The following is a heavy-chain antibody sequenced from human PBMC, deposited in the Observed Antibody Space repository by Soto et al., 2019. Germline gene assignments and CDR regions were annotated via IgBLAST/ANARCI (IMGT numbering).Heavy chain of an antibody. Sequence: TSETLSLTCTVFGGSISSYYWSWIRQPPGKGLEWIGYIYYSGSTNYNPSLKSRVTISVDTSKNQFSLKLSSVTAADTAVYYCARQVAVAGTDYWGQGTLVTVSS. J-gene: IGHJ4*02. CDR2: IYYSGST. V-gene: IGHV4-59*08. CDR1: GGSISSYY. D-gene: IGHD6-19*01. CDR3: ARQVAVAGTDY.